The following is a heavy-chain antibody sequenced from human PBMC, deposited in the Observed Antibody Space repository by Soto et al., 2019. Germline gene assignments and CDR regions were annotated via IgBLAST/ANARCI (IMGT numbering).Heavy chain of an antibody. V-gene: IGHV3-74*01. CDR3: AKREGNTYGLFH. J-gene: IGHJ4*01. CDR1: GFSFSNYW. CDR2: IKTDGSST. D-gene: IGHD5-18*01. Sequence: EVQLVESGGGLVQPGGSLRLSCAASGFSFSNYWIHWVRQAPGKGLVWVSRIKTDGSSTDYAASVKGRFTISRDNAKNTLYLQMNSLTAEETAVYYCAKREGNTYGLFHWGHGTLVTVSS.